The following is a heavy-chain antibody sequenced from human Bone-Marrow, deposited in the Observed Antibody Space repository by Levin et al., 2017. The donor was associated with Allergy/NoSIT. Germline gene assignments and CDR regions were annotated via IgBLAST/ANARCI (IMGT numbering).Heavy chain of an antibody. V-gene: IGHV4-59*12. D-gene: IGHD5-18*01. CDR1: GGSMSRYY. Sequence: RASETLSLTCSVSGGSMSRYYWSWIRQSPERGLEWIGYIYSAGDASYNPSLEGRVTISVDTPRNQFSLRLRSVTAADTALYYCARARDNFGYLPLDHWGQGTLVIVSS. J-gene: IGHJ4*02. CDR3: ARARDNFGYLPLDH. CDR2: IYSAGDA.